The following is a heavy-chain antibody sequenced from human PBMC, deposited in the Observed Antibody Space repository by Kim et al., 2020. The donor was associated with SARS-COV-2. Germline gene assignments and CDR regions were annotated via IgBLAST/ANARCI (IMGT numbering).Heavy chain of an antibody. CDR3: ARPPIEGVAARRYYAFDI. V-gene: IGHV5-10-1*01. Sequence: GESLKISCKGSGYSFTSYWISWVRQMPGKGLEWMGRIDPSDSCTNYSPSFQGHVTISADKSISTAYLQWSSLKASDTAMYYCARPPIEGVAARRYYAFDIWGQGTMVTVSS. CDR1: GYSFTSYW. J-gene: IGHJ3*02. CDR2: IDPSDSCT. D-gene: IGHD6-6*01.